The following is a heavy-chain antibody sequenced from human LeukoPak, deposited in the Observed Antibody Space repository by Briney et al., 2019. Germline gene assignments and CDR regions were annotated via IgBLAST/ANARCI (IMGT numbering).Heavy chain of an antibody. Sequence: ASVKVSCKVSGYTLTELSMHWVRQAPGKGLEWMGGFDPEDGETIYAQKFQGRVTMTEDTSTDTAYMELSSLRSEDTVVYYCATEGVRGVSYYYYGMDVWGQGTTVTVSS. J-gene: IGHJ6*02. CDR1: GYTLTELS. V-gene: IGHV1-24*01. CDR3: ATEGVRGVSYYYYGMDV. D-gene: IGHD3-10*01. CDR2: FDPEDGET.